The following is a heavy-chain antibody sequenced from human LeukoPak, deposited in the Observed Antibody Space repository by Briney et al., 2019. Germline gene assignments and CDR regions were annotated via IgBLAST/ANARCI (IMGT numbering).Heavy chain of an antibody. CDR1: GFTFSDYY. Sequence: GGSLRLSCADSGFTFSDYYMSWLRQAPGEGLEWVAYISSSGNTRYYADSVKGRFTISRDNAKTSLYLQMTSLRAEDTAVYYCAWGGMAAFDSWGQGTLVTVSS. CDR2: ISSSGNTR. J-gene: IGHJ4*02. V-gene: IGHV3-11*04. CDR3: AWGGMAAFDS. D-gene: IGHD3-16*01.